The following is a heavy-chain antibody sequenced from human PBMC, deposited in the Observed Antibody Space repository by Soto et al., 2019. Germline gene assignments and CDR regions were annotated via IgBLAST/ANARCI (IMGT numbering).Heavy chain of an antibody. J-gene: IGHJ5*02. CDR3: TRDLNHDTGP. CDR1: GFTFSDYW. CDR2: ISPHGSEE. V-gene: IGHV3-7*04. Sequence: EVQLVESGGGLVQPGGSLRLSCAASGFTFSDYWMTWVRQAPGKGLEGVANISPHGSEEYYVDSVKGRFTISRDNAKNSVFLQTNSRRGEDTALYYCTRDLNHDTGPWGQGTQVTVSS. D-gene: IGHD2-8*02.